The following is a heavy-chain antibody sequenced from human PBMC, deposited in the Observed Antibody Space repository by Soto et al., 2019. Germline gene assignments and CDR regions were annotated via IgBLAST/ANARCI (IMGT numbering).Heavy chain of an antibody. CDR3: AKDLYDSNGYCRDY. CDR2: ISGGGGNT. Sequence: EVQLLESGGGLVQPGGSLRLSCAASGFSFSSYSMSWVRQAPGKGLEKGLEWVSAISGGGGNTYYADSVKGRFTISRDNSKNTLYLQMNSLRAEDTAVYYCAKDLYDSNGYCRDYWGQGTLVTVSS. D-gene: IGHD3-22*01. V-gene: IGHV3-23*01. CDR1: GFSFSSYS. J-gene: IGHJ4*02.